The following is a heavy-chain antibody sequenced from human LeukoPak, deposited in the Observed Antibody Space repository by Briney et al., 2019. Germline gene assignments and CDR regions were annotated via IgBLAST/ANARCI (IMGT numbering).Heavy chain of an antibody. CDR1: GFTFSSYG. V-gene: IGHV3-30*02. J-gene: IGHJ3*02. D-gene: IGHD2-15*01. Sequence: GGSLRLSCAASGFTFSSYGMQWVRQAPGKGLEWVGFIRDDGSNKYYADSVKGRFTISRDNSKNTLYLQMNSLRAEDTAVYYCAKDQGYCSGGSCLDAFDIWGQGTMVTVSS. CDR2: IRDDGSNK. CDR3: AKDQGYCSGGSCLDAFDI.